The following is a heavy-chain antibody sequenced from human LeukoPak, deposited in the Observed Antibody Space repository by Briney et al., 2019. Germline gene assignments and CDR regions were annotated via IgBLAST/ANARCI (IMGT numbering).Heavy chain of an antibody. CDR1: GFTFSSYS. CDR2: ISSTSSYI. D-gene: IGHD4-17*01. V-gene: IGHV3-21*01. Sequence: GGSLRLSCAASGFTFSSYSMNWVRQAPGKGLEWVSSISSTSSYIYYADSVKGRFTISRDNAKNSLYLQMNSLGAEDTAVYYCARTGGFPDYGDYQNYWGQGTLVTVSS. CDR3: ARTGGFPDYGDYQNY. J-gene: IGHJ4*02.